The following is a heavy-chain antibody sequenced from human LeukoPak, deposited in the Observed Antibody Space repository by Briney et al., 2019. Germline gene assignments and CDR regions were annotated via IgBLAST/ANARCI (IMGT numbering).Heavy chain of an antibody. J-gene: IGHJ4*02. Sequence: GRSLRLSCAASGFSSSSYAMHWVRQAPGKGLEWVAVISYDETNKYYGDSVKGRFTISRDNSKNTLYLQMNSLRAEDTAVYYCARDWQGSPGYYFHYWGQGTLVTVSS. CDR3: ARDWQGSPGYYFHY. CDR1: GFSSSSYA. CDR2: ISYDETNK. D-gene: IGHD2-2*01. V-gene: IGHV3-30*04.